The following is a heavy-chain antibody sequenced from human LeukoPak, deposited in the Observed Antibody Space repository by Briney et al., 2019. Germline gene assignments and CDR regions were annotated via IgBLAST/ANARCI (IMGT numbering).Heavy chain of an antibody. CDR2: IYYSGST. CDR3: ARDRCSGGSCYSYYYGMDV. Sequence: PSQTLSLTCTVSGGSISSGGYYWSWIRQHPGKGLEWIGYIYYSGSTYYNPSLKSRVTISVDTSKNQFSLKLSSVTAADTAVYYCARDRCSGGSCYSYYYGMDVWGQGTTVTVSS. CDR1: GGSISSGGYY. D-gene: IGHD2-15*01. V-gene: IGHV4-31*03. J-gene: IGHJ6*02.